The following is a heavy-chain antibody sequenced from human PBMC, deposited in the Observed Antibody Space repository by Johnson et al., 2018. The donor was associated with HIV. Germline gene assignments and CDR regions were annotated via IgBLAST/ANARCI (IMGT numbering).Heavy chain of an antibody. CDR1: GFTIDDDA. D-gene: IGHD5-12*01. J-gene: IGHJ3*01. CDR3: ATGDDDGF. V-gene: IGHV3-9*01. CDR2: ISWNSDTI. Sequence: QLVESGGGFVQPGRSLRLSCAPSGFTIDDDAIHWVRQAPGKGLEWVSGISWNSDTIGYADSVKGRFAISRDNSKNTLFLQMNSLRTEDTAVYYCATGDDDGFWGQGTMVTVSS.